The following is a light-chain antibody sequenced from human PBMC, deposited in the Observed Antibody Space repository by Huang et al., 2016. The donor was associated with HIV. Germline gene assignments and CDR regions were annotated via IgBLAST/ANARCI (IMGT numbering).Light chain of an antibody. Sequence: EIFLTQSPVTLSVSPGHRVTLSCRASQSVSTNLAWYQHKSGQSPRLLVYDGSIRTTQIPAKFGGSASGTDFTLVINGLQTEDLAFYFCMQYDDWPWTFGQGTRV. CDR2: DGS. CDR3: MQYDDWPWT. J-gene: IGKJ1*01. V-gene: IGKV3-15*01. CDR1: QSVSTN.